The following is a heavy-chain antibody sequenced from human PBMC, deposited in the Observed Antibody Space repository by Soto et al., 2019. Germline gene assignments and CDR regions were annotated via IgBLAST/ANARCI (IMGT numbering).Heavy chain of an antibody. CDR3: ARGLASYYDCWSGTDRDPYGMDV. CDR1: GGTFSSYA. Sequence: ASVKVSCKASGGTFSSYAISWVRQAPGQGLEWMGGIIPIFGTANYAQRFQGRVTITADESTSTAYMELSSLRSEDTAVYYCARGLASYYDCWSGTDRDPYGMDVWGQGTTVTVSS. CDR2: IIPIFGTA. J-gene: IGHJ6*02. D-gene: IGHD3-3*01. V-gene: IGHV1-69*13.